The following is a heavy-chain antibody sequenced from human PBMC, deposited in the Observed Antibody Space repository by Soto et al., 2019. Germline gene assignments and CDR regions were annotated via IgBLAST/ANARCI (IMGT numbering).Heavy chain of an antibody. CDR3: ARGPDYHMDV. Sequence: SWETLSLTCSVYGGSISSAEHYWSWIRQPPGKGLEWIGYIYYSGSTYDNPSLRRRITISIDTSKNQFSLKLSSMTAADTAVYYCARGPDYHMDVWGQGTTVTVSS. V-gene: IGHV4-30-4*01. CDR2: IYYSGST. CDR1: GGSISSAEHY. J-gene: IGHJ6*02.